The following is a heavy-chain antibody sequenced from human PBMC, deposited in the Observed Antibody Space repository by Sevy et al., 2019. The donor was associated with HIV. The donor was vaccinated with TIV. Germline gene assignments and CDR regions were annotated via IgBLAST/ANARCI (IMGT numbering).Heavy chain of an antibody. V-gene: IGHV3-33*06. CDR3: GKVLGFGSGYDYAFDF. D-gene: IGHD5-12*01. CDR2: ISFDEKYK. CDR1: GFTFTSYG. Sequence: LSLTCAASGFTFTSYGIHWVRQAPGKGLECVAKISFDEKYKYYAESVKGRFTISRDISKNTVFLKMNSLRPDDTGVYYCGKVLGFGSGYDYAFDFWGQGTMVTVSS. J-gene: IGHJ3*01.